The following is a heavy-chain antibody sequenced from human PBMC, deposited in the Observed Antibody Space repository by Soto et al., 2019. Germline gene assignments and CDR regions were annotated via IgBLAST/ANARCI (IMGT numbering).Heavy chain of an antibody. J-gene: IGHJ4*02. CDR3: AKVLRVGELFPFDY. D-gene: IGHD3-10*01. CDR1: GFTFSSYT. V-gene: IGHV3-23*01. CDR2: ISGSGGTT. Sequence: PGGSLRLSCEASGFTFSSYTMSWVRQAPGKGLEWVSSISGSGGTTYYADSVKGRFTISRDNSKTMVHLQMDTLRAEDTAVYYCAKVLRVGELFPFDYWGQGTLVTV.